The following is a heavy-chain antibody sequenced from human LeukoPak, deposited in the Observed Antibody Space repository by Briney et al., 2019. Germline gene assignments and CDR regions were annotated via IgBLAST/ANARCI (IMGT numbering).Heavy chain of an antibody. J-gene: IGHJ4*02. CDR3: AKDWADIVVVPAAFLFDY. V-gene: IGHV3-33*06. CDR2: IWYDGSNK. CDR1: GFTFSSYG. D-gene: IGHD2-2*01. Sequence: PGRSLRLSCAASGFTFSSYGMRWVRQAPGKGLEWVAVIWYDGSNKYYADSVKGRFTISRDNSKNTLYLQMNSLRAEDTAVYYCAKDWADIVVVPAAFLFDYWGQGTLVTVSS.